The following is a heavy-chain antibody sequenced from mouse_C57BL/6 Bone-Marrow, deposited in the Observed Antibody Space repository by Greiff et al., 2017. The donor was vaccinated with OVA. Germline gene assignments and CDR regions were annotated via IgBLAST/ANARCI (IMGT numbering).Heavy chain of an antibody. V-gene: IGHV5-17*01. CDR1: GFTFSDYG. J-gene: IGHJ3*01. CDR2: ISSGSSTI. Sequence: EVQRVESGGGLVKPGGSLKLSCAASGFTFSDYGMHWVRQAPEKGLEWVAYISSGSSTIYYADTVKGRFTISRDNAKNTLFLQMTSLRSEDTAMYYCARSGSSYDLAWFAYWGQGTLVTVSA. D-gene: IGHD1-1*01. CDR3: ARSGSSYDLAWFAY.